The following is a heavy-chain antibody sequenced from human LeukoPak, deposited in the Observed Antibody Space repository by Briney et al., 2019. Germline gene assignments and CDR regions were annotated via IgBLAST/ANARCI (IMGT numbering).Heavy chain of an antibody. CDR1: EYIFTGYY. CDR3: ARGGPSRGTGFYYFDY. CDR2: INANTGGT. Sequence: ASVRVSCKASEYIFTGYYMHWVRQAPGQGLEWMGWINANTGGTNYAQKFQGRVGMTRDTSISTAYMELSGLKSDDTAVYYCARGGPSRGTGFYYFDYWGQGTLVTVSS. V-gene: IGHV1-2*02. J-gene: IGHJ4*02. D-gene: IGHD7-27*01.